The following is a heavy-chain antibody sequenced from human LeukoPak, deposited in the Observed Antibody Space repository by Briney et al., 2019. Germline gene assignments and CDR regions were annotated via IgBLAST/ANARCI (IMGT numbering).Heavy chain of an antibody. CDR1: GGSISSYY. D-gene: IGHD6-19*01. CDR2: IYYSGST. J-gene: IGHJ6*03. CDR3: ARVGYTSGWTHRIYYYYIDV. Sequence: ASETLSLTCTVSGGSISSYYWSWIRQPPGKGLEWIGYIYYSGSTNYNPSLRSRVTISVDTSKNQFSLKLSSVTAADTAVYYCARVGYTSGWTHRIYYYYIDVWGKGTTVTISS. V-gene: IGHV4-59*01.